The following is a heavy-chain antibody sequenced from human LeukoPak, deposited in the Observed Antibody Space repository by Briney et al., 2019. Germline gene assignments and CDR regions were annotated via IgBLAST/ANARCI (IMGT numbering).Heavy chain of an antibody. D-gene: IGHD6-13*01. CDR1: GGSISSYY. CDR2: IYYSGST. V-gene: IGHV4-59*01. Sequence: SETLSLTCTVSGGSISSYYWSWIRQPPGKGLEWIGYIYYSGSTNYNPSLKSRVTISVDTSKNQFSLKLSSVTAADTAVYYCARDRGRVYPFDYWGQGTLVTVSS. CDR3: ARDRGRVYPFDY. J-gene: IGHJ4*02.